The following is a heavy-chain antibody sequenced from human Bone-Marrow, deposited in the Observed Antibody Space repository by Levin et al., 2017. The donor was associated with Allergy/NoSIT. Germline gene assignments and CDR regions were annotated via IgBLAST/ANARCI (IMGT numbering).Heavy chain of an antibody. Sequence: SQTLSLTCTVSGDSVRSATYYWNWIRQPPGKGLEWIASISYSGDTNYNPSLKSRVTISVDTSKNQFSLKLSSVTAADTAVYYCARAGIFGVVIDWFDPWGQGTLVTVSA. CDR2: ISYSGDT. J-gene: IGHJ5*02. CDR1: GDSVRSATYY. V-gene: IGHV4-61*01. CDR3: ARAGIFGVVIDWFDP. D-gene: IGHD3-3*01.